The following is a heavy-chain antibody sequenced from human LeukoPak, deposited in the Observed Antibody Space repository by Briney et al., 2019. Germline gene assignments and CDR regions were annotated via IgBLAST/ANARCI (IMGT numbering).Heavy chain of an antibody. J-gene: IGHJ4*02. D-gene: IGHD1-26*01. CDR3: AREGRVGENTFDY. CDR1: GGTFSRYG. CDR2: IIPVFGTT. Sequence: SVKVSCKASGGTFSRYGISWVRQAPGQGLEWMGRIIPVFGTTNYAQKFQGRVTITTDESMSTAYMELSSLRSEDTAVYYCAREGRVGENTFDYWGQGTLVTVSS. V-gene: IGHV1-69*05.